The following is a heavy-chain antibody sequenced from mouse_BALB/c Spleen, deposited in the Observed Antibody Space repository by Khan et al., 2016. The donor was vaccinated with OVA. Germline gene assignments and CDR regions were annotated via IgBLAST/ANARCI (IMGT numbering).Heavy chain of an antibody. CDR3: ARSVTITTVVATDFDY. D-gene: IGHD1-1*01. J-gene: IGHJ2*01. Sequence: EVQLQESGPGLVKPSQSLSLTCTVTGYSITSDYAWNWLRPFPGNKLEWMGYISYSGRTSYNPSLKSRISITRDTSKNQFFLQLNSVTTEDTATDYCARSVTITTVVATDFDYWGQGTTLTVSS. V-gene: IGHV3-2*02. CDR1: GYSITSDYA. CDR2: ISYSGRT.